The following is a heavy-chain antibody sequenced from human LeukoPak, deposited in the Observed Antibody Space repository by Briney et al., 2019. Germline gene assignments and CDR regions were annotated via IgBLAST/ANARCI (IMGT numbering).Heavy chain of an antibody. Sequence: GGSLRLSCAASGFTFSSYAMSWVRQAPGKGLEWVSTVTGSGRGTYYSDSVKGRFTISRDKSNNTLLLHMNSLRAEDTAVYYCAKLISYYDFSSGFFFDYWGQGTLVTVSS. J-gene: IGHJ4*02. CDR2: VTGSGRGT. CDR1: GFTFSSYA. V-gene: IGHV3-23*01. CDR3: AKLISYYDFSSGFFFDY. D-gene: IGHD3-3*01.